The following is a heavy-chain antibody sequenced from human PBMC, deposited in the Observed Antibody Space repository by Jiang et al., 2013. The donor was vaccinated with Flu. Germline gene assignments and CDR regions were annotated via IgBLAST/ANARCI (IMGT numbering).Heavy chain of an antibody. Sequence: QSGSELKKPGASVKVSCKASGYTFTSYAMNWVRQAPGQGLEWMGWINTNTGNPTYAQGFTGRFVFSLDTSVSTAYLQISSLKAEDTAVYYCARDTLHSSGWFPYGYYFDYWGQGTLVTVSS. V-gene: IGHV7-4-1*02. J-gene: IGHJ4*02. D-gene: IGHD6-19*01. CDR1: GYTFTSYA. CDR2: INTNTGNP. CDR3: ARDTLHSSGWFPYGYYFDY.